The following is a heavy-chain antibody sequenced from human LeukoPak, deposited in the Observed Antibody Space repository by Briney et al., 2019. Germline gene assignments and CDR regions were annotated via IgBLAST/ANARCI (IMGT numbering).Heavy chain of an antibody. Sequence: SETLSLTCAVYGGSFSGYYWSWIRQPPGKGLEWIGEINHSGSTNNNPSLKSRVTISVDTSKNQFSLKLSSVTAADTAVYYCARGSGDDILTGYYPPYYFDYWGQGTLVTVSS. CDR3: ARGSGDDILTGYYPPYYFDY. CDR1: GGSFSGYY. CDR2: INHSGST. J-gene: IGHJ4*02. D-gene: IGHD3-9*01. V-gene: IGHV4-34*01.